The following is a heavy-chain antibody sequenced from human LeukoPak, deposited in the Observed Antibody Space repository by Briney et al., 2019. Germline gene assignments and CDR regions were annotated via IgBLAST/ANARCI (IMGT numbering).Heavy chain of an antibody. Sequence: SVKVSCKASGGTFSSYTISWVRQAPGQGLEWMGRIIPILGIANYVQKFQGRVTITADKSTSTAYMELSSLRSEDTAVYYCARGYCSGGSCYLDYWGQGTLVTVSS. CDR1: GGTFSSYT. CDR3: ARGYCSGGSCYLDY. D-gene: IGHD2-15*01. J-gene: IGHJ4*02. CDR2: IIPILGIA. V-gene: IGHV1-69*02.